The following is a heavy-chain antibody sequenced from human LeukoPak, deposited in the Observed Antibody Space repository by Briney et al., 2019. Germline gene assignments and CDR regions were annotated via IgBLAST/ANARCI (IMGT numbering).Heavy chain of an antibody. CDR3: ARSTSVHYLFDY. Sequence: GESLKISCKGSGYSFISYSIGWVRQMPGKGLEWMGIIYAGDSDTRYSPSFQGQVTMSVDKPITTAYLQWSSLKASDTAMYFCARSTSVHYLFDYWGQGTLVTVSS. V-gene: IGHV5-51*04. J-gene: IGHJ4*02. CDR1: GYSFISYS. D-gene: IGHD3-10*01. CDR2: IYAGDSDT.